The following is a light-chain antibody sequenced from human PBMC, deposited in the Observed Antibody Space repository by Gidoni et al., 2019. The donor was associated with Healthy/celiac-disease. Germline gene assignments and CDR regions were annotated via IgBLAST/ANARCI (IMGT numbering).Light chain of an antibody. J-gene: IGKJ4*02. CDR1: QSVSSSY. CDR2: GAS. Sequence: EIVLTQSPGTLSLSPGERATLSCRASQSVSSSYLAWYQQQPGQAPRLLIYGASSRATGIPDRFSGSGSGTDFTLTISRLEPADFAVYYCQQYGSSQLTFXGXTKVEIK. V-gene: IGKV3-20*01. CDR3: QQYGSSQLT.